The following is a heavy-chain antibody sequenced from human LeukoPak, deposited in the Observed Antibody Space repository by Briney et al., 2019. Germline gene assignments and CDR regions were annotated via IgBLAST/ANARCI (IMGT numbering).Heavy chain of an antibody. CDR2: MNPNSGNT. Sequence: ASVKVSCKASGYTFTSYDINWVRQATGQGLEWMGWMNPNSGNTGYAQKFQGRVTMTRNTSISTAYMELSSLRSEDTAVYYCARGFFPYCSGGSCYAGRVWGQGTLVTVSS. CDR3: ARGFFPYCSGGSCYAGRV. CDR1: GYTFTSYD. D-gene: IGHD2-15*01. V-gene: IGHV1-8*01. J-gene: IGHJ4*02.